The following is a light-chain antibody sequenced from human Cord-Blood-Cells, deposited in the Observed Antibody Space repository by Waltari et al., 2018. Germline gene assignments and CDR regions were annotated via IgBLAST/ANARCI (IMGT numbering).Light chain of an antibody. CDR2: KAS. CDR1: QSISSW. V-gene: IGKV1-5*03. CDR3: QQYNSYWT. J-gene: IGKJ1*01. Sequence: DIQMTQSPSTLSASVGDRVTITCRVGQSISSWLAWYQQKPGKAPKLLIYKASSLESGVPSRFSGSGSGTEFTLTISSLQPDDFATYYCQQYNSYWTFGQGTKVEIK.